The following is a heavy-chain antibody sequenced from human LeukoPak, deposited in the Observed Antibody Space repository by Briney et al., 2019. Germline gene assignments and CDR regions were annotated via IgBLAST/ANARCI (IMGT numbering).Heavy chain of an antibody. CDR1: GFTFNSYA. J-gene: IGHJ6*03. CDR2: ISGNVGST. CDR3: AKDLRVIVVTYYMDV. V-gene: IGHV3-23*01. Sequence: GGSLRLSCAASGFTFNSYAMTSVRQAPGEGLEWVSSISGNVGSTYYTDSVKGRFTISRDNSKNTLYLQMNSLRAEDTAAYYCAKDLRVIVVTYYMDVWGKGTTVTVSS. D-gene: IGHD2-2*01.